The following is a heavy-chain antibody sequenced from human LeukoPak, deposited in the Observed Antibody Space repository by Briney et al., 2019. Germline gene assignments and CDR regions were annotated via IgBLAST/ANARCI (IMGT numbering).Heavy chain of an antibody. J-gene: IGHJ5*01. D-gene: IGHD2-15*01. Sequence: SGGSLRLSCAASGFTFYNYAMSWVRQAPGKGLEWVSALSDSGDTTYYADSVKGRFTISRDNSKNTLFLQMNSLAAEDTAIYYCVKEGGSFLTWFDSWGQGSLVTVSS. V-gene: IGHV3-23*01. CDR2: LSDSGDTT. CDR1: GFTFYNYA. CDR3: VKEGGSFLTWFDS.